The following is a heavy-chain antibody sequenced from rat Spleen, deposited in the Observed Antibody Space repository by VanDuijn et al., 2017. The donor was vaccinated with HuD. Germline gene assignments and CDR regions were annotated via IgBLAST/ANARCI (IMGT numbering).Heavy chain of an antibody. CDR2: ISSGGST. V-gene: IGHV2-6*01. CDR1: GFSLTSNS. Sequence: QVQLKESGPGLVQPSQTLSLTCTVSGFSLTSNSVSWVRQPPGKGLEWIAAISSGGSTYYNSVLKSRLSISRDTSKSQVFLKMNSLQTDDTAIYFCARSYGGYTQHWFAYWGQGTLITVSS. D-gene: IGHD1-11*01. J-gene: IGHJ3*01. CDR3: ARSYGGYTQHWFAY.